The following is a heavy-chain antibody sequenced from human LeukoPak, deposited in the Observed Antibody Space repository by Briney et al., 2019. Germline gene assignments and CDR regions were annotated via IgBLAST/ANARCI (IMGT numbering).Heavy chain of an antibody. J-gene: IGHJ4*02. CDR2: INEDGRTT. CDR3: VRDLGGRSGH. V-gene: IGHV3-74*01. Sequence: GGSLRLSCVAPGFTFSSNWMHWVRQAPGKGLVWVSRINEDGRTTNYADSVKGRFTISRDNAKNTLYLQMNSLRAEDTAMYHCVRDLGGRSGHWGQGTLVTVSS. CDR1: GFTFSSNW. D-gene: IGHD1-26*01.